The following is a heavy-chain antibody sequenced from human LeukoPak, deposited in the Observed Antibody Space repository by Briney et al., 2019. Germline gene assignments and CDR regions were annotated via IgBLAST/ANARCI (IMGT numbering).Heavy chain of an antibody. D-gene: IGHD6-13*01. CDR2: IYYSGST. CDR3: ARDRASGIIAAAGGFDY. V-gene: IGHV4-39*07. J-gene: IGHJ4*02. Sequence: SETLSLTCTVSGGSISSSSYYWGWIRQPPGKGLEWIGSIYYSGSTYYNPSLKSRVTISVDTSKNQFSLKLSSVTAADTAVYYCARDRASGIIAAAGGFDYWGQGTLVTVSS. CDR1: GGSISSSSYY.